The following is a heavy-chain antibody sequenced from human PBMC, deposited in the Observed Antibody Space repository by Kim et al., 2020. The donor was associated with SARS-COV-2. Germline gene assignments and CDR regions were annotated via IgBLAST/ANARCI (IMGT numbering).Heavy chain of an antibody. CDR1: GYTFTSYA. CDR3: ARGWLDSSSWSEHFDY. CDR2: INTNTGNP. J-gene: IGHJ4*02. Sequence: ASVKVSCKASGYTFTSYAMNWVRQAPGQGLEWMGWINTNTGNPTYAQGFTGRFVFSLDTFVSTAYLQISSLKAEDTAVYYCARGWLDSSSWSEHFDYWGQGTLVAVSS. D-gene: IGHD6-13*01. V-gene: IGHV7-4-1*02.